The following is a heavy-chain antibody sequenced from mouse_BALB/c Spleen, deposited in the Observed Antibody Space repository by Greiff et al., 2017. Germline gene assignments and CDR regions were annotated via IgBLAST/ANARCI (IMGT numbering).Heavy chain of an antibody. V-gene: IGHV1-9*01. CDR1: GYTFSSYW. Sequence: VQLQQSGAELMKPGASVKISCKATGYTFSSYWIEWVKQRPGHGLEWIGEILPGSGSTNYNEKFKGKATFTADTSSNTAYMQLSSLTSEDSAVYYCARTYRYDGAWFAYWGQGTLVTVSA. D-gene: IGHD2-14*01. CDR2: ILPGSGST. J-gene: IGHJ3*01. CDR3: ARTYRYDGAWFAY.